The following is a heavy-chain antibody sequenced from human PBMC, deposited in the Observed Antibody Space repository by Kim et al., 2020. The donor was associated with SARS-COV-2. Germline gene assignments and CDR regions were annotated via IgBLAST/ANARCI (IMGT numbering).Heavy chain of an antibody. Sequence: GGSLRLSCAASGFTFDDYAMHWVRQAPGKGLEWVSGISWNSGSIGYADSVKGRFTISRDNAKNSLYLQMNSLRAEDTALYYCAKDRGIQLWEAPGGVDYWGQGTLVTVSS. CDR3: AKDRGIQLWEAPGGVDY. CDR1: GFTFDDYA. J-gene: IGHJ4*02. V-gene: IGHV3-9*01. CDR2: ISWNSGSI. D-gene: IGHD5-18*01.